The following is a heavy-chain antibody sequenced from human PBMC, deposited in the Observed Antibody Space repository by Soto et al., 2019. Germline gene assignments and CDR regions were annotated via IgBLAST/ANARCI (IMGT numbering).Heavy chain of an antibody. D-gene: IGHD2-8*01. J-gene: IGHJ6*02. Sequence: ASVKVSCKASGGTFSSYAISWVRQAPGQGLEWMGGIIPIFGTANYAQKFQGRVTITADESTSTAYMELSSLRSEDTAVYYCAREVWTTRGMDVWGQGTTVTVSS. CDR3: AREVWTTRGMDV. V-gene: IGHV1-69*13. CDR2: IIPIFGTA. CDR1: GGTFSSYA.